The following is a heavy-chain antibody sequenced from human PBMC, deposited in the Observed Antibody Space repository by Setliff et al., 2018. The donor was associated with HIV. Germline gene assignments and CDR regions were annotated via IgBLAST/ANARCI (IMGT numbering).Heavy chain of an antibody. D-gene: IGHD2-2*02. Sequence: GGSLRLSCVGSGFTFSGFTMHWVRQAPGKGLEWVAVISYDGSNKYYADSVKGRFTISRDNSKNTVYLQMNSLRAEDTAVYYCARDGMLGYCSSTSCYRGLDYWGQGTLVTVSS. CDR2: ISYDGSNK. V-gene: IGHV3-30*04. J-gene: IGHJ4*02. CDR1: GFTFSGFT. CDR3: ARDGMLGYCSSTSCYRGLDY.